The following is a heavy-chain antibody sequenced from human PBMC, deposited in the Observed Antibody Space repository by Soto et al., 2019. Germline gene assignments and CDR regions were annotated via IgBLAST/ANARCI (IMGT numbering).Heavy chain of an antibody. Sequence: PGGSLRLSCAASGFTFSSYGMHWVRQAPGKGLECVAVIWYDGSNKYYADSVKGRFTISRDNSKNTLYLQMNSLRAEDTAVYYCARAGTYYYDSSGYYASNDAFDIWGQGTMVTVSS. CDR1: GFTFSSYG. J-gene: IGHJ3*02. CDR2: IWYDGSNK. CDR3: ARAGTYYYDSSGYYASNDAFDI. D-gene: IGHD3-22*01. V-gene: IGHV3-33*01.